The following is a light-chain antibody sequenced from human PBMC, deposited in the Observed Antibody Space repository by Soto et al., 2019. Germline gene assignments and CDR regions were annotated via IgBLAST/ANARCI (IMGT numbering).Light chain of an antibody. Sequence: QSVLTQPRSVSGTPGQSVTISCTGTSSDVGGYSYVSWYQQHPGKAPKLMICDVSKRPSGLPDRCSCFTSGNTSSLTIAVLQAEDEDDYYCCSYAGRYAVVFGGGTKLTVL. J-gene: IGLJ2*01. V-gene: IGLV2-11*01. CDR3: CSYAGRYAVV. CDR2: DVS. CDR1: SSDVGGYSY.